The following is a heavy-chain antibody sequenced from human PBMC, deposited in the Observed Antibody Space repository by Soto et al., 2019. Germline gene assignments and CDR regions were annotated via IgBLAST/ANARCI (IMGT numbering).Heavy chain of an antibody. Sequence: GGSLILSCAASGFTFSSYAMHWVRQAPGKGLEWVAVISYDGSNKYYADSVKGRFTISRDNSKNTLYLQMNSLRAEDTAVYYCAIYLDGSVWFNWFDHWGQGTQVTVSS. J-gene: IGHJ5*02. CDR1: GFTFSSYA. V-gene: IGHV3-30-3*01. CDR2: ISYDGSNK. CDR3: AIYLDGSVWFNWFDH. D-gene: IGHD2-15*01.